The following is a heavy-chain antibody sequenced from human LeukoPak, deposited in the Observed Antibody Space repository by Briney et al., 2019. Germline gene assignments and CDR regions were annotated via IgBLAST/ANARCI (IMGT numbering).Heavy chain of an antibody. CDR3: AKGLRWFGDFYFNFFDY. V-gene: IGHV3-30*18. Sequence: LSLTCTVSGYSISSGYYWGWVRQAPGKGLEWVAFISYDGGKRFFGESVKGRFTIARDNSENTVSLQMNTLKTEDTAVYYCAKGLRWFGDFYFNFFDYWGQGILVTVSS. CDR1: GYSISSGY. D-gene: IGHD3-10*01. J-gene: IGHJ4*02. CDR2: ISYDGGKR.